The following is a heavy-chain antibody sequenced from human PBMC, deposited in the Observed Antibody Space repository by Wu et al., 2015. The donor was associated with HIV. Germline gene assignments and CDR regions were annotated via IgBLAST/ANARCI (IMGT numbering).Heavy chain of an antibody. V-gene: IGHV1-69*13. D-gene: IGHD2-2*01. J-gene: IGHJ5*02. CDR2: IIPIFGTA. Sequence: QAQLVQSGAEVKKPGSSVKVSCKASGGTFSYSAISWVRQAPGQGLEWMGGIIPIFGTANYAQKFQGRVTITADESTSTAYMELSSLRSEDTAVYYCARDHCSSTSCWFDPWGQGTLVTVSS. CDR1: GGTFSYSA. CDR3: ARDHCSSTSCWFDP.